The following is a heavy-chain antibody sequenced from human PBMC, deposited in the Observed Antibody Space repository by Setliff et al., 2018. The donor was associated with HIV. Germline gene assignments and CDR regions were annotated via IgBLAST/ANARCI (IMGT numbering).Heavy chain of an antibody. CDR1: GGSSSTHA. CDR2: IISILGIT. J-gene: IGHJ1*01. V-gene: IGHV1-46*01. CDR3: ARGWSEGTSMVQVEYFEH. Sequence: GASVKVSCKASGGSSSTHAMNWVRQAPGQGLEWMGQIISILGITSYAQKFQGRVTMTRDTSTSTVYMELRSLRSEDTAVYFCARGWSEGTSMVQVEYFEHWGQGTLVTVSS. D-gene: IGHD5-18*01.